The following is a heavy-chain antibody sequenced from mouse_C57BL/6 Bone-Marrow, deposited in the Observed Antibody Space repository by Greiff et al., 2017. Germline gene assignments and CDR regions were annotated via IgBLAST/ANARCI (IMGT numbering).Heavy chain of an antibody. Sequence: EVQLHQSGPELVTPGASVKISCKASGYTFTDYYMYWVKQSHGKSLEWIGDIRPNNGGTSYNQKFKGKATLTVDKSSSTAYMELRSLTSEDSAVYYCARGWDYYYGIAWFAYWGQGTLVTGSA. CDR3: ARGWDYYYGIAWFAY. D-gene: IGHD1-1*01. CDR1: GYTFTDYY. CDR2: IRPNNGGT. J-gene: IGHJ3*01. V-gene: IGHV1-26*01.